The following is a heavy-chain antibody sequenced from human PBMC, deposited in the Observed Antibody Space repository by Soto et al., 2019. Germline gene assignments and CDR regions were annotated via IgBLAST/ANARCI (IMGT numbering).Heavy chain of an antibody. CDR1: GGSISSYY. D-gene: IGHD3-3*01. CDR3: AGIHTIFGVALDY. Sequence: PWETLSLTCTVSGGSISSYYWSWIRQPPGKGLEWIGYIYYSGSTNYNPSLKSRVTISVDTSKNQFSLKLSSVTAADTAVYYCAGIHTIFGVALDYWGQGTLVTVSS. J-gene: IGHJ4*02. CDR2: IYYSGST. V-gene: IGHV4-59*01.